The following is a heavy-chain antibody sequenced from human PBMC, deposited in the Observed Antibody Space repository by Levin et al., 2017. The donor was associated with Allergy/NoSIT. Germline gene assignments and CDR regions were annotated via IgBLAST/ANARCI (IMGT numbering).Heavy chain of an antibody. D-gene: IGHD3-3*01. J-gene: IGHJ5*02. V-gene: IGHV3-23*01. CDR3: TKDGNDFWSETDGRDA. Sequence: ESLKISCAASGFSFINYFMNWVRQAPGKGLEWVSTISGGGGTTYYADSVKGRFTISRDNSKNTLYLQMNDLRAEDTAIYYCTKDGNDFWSETDGRDAWGQGTLVTVSS. CDR2: ISGGGGTT. CDR1: GFSFINYF.